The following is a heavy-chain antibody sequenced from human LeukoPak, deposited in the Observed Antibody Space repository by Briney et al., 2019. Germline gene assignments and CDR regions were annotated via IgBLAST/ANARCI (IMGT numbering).Heavy chain of an antibody. V-gene: IGHV4-39*01. CDR2: IYYGGST. Sequence: PSETLSLTCTVSGDSISGSSYYWGWIRQPPGKGLEWIGSIYYGGSTYHNPSLKSRVSISVDTSNNQFSLKLSSVTAADTAVYYCASADGYKIDYWGQGTLVTVSS. CDR1: GDSISGSSYY. CDR3: ASADGYKIDY. D-gene: IGHD5-24*01. J-gene: IGHJ4*02.